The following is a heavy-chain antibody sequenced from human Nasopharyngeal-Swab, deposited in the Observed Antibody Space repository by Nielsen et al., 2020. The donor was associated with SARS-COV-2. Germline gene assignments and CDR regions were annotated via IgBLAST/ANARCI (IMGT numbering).Heavy chain of an antibody. CDR3: ARGWYSGPDY. D-gene: IGHD6-19*01. V-gene: IGHV5-51*01. CDR1: GYSFTSYW. J-gene: IGHJ4*02. Sequence: GEFLKISCKGSGYSFTSYWIAWVRQMPGKGLEWMGLIYPSDSETRYSPSFEGQVTISADKSISTAYLQWSSLKASDTAMYYCARGWYSGPDYWGQGTLVTVSS. CDR2: IYPSDSET.